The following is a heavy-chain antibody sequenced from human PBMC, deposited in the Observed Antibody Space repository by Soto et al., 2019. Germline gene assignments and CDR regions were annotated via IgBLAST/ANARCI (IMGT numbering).Heavy chain of an antibody. CDR2: ISGSGGST. J-gene: IGHJ4*02. Sequence: GGSLRLSCAASGFTFSSYAMSWVRQAPGKGLEWVSAISGSGGSTYYADAVKGRFTISRDNSKNTLYLQMNSLRAEDTAVYYCAKESYDSSGYQGYYFDYWGQGTLVTVSS. CDR1: GFTFSSYA. D-gene: IGHD3-22*01. V-gene: IGHV3-23*01. CDR3: AKESYDSSGYQGYYFDY.